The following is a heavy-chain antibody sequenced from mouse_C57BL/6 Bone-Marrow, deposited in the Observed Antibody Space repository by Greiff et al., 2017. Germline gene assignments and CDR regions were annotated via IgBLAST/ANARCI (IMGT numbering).Heavy chain of an antibody. V-gene: IGHV1-5*01. Sequence: VQLQQSGTVLARPGASVKMSCKTSGYTFTSYWMHWVKQRPGQGLEWIGAIYPGNSDTSSNQKFKGKAKLTAVTSASTAYMELSSLTNEDSAVYYCTNDYEGPWFAYWGQGTLVTVSA. J-gene: IGHJ3*01. CDR1: GYTFTSYW. CDR3: TNDYEGPWFAY. CDR2: IYPGNSDT. D-gene: IGHD2-4*01.